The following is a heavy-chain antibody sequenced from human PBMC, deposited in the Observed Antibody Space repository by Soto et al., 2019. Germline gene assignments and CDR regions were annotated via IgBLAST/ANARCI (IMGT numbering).Heavy chain of an antibody. V-gene: IGHV3-74*01. CDR2: INSDGSST. J-gene: IGHJ4*02. Sequence: PGGSLRLSCAASVFTFSSYWMHWVRQAPGKGLVWVSRINSDGSSTSYADSVKGRFTISRDNAKNTLYLQMNSLRAEDTAVYYCARGPYYDFWSGYDYWGQGTLVTVSS. CDR3: ARGPYYDFWSGYDY. CDR1: VFTFSSYW. D-gene: IGHD3-3*01.